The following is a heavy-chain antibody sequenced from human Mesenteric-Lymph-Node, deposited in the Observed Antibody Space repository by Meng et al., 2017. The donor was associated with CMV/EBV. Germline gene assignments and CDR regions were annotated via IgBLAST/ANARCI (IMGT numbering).Heavy chain of an antibody. CDR3: ARTIATSALVDS. V-gene: IGHV3-11*01. Sequence: GGSLRLSCAASGFSFSDYYMNWIRQAPGKGLEWLSHISTSGSSIYYAESVKGRFPISRDNAQNSLYLHLNSLRAEDTAVYYCARTIATSALVDSWGQGTLVTVSS. CDR2: ISTSGSSI. J-gene: IGHJ4*02. CDR1: GFSFSDYY. D-gene: IGHD5-24*01.